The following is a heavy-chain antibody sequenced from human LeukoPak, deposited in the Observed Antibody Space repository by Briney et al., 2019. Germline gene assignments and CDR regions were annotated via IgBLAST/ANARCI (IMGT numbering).Heavy chain of an antibody. J-gene: IGHJ3*02. D-gene: IGHD5-12*01. CDR1: AYTFTSYD. Sequence: ASVKVSCKASAYTFTSYDINWVRQATGQGLEWMGWMNPNSGNTGYAQKFQGRVTMTRNTSISTAYMELSSLRSEDTAVYYCARRKFGYDDAFDIWGQGTMVTVSS. V-gene: IGHV1-8*01. CDR3: ARRKFGYDDAFDI. CDR2: MNPNSGNT.